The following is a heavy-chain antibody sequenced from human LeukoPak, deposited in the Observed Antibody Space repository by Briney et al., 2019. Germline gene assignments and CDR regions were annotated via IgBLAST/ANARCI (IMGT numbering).Heavy chain of an antibody. Sequence: GGSLRLSCAASGFTFSNYWLSWVRQAPGKGLEWVANIKEDGGEKYYVDSVKGRFTISRDNAKNSLYLQMNSLRAEDTAVYYCAKLGGYSYGQRRTVNQYWGQGTLVTVSS. CDR2: IKEDGGEK. J-gene: IGHJ4*02. CDR3: AKLGGYSYGQRRTVNQY. V-gene: IGHV3-7*01. D-gene: IGHD5-18*01. CDR1: GFTFSNYW.